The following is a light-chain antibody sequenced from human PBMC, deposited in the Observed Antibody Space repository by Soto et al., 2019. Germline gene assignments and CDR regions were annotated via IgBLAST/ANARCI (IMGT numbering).Light chain of an antibody. V-gene: IGLV2-23*01. J-gene: IGLJ1*01. CDR3: CSYAGSSTFYV. CDR2: EGS. CDR1: SSDVGSYNL. Sequence: QSVLTQPASVSGSPGQSITISCTGTSSDVGSYNLVSWYQQHPGKAPKLMIYEGSQRPSGVSGRFSGSKSGNTASLTISGLQAEDEADYYCCSYAGSSTFYVFGTGTKLTVL.